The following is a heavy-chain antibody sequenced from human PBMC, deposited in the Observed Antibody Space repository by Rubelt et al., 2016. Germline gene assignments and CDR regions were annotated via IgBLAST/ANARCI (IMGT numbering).Heavy chain of an antibody. D-gene: IGHD3-16*01. CDR3: AKDYLGASQSFDY. CDR1: GFTFSSYG. CDR2: ISSDGSNK. J-gene: IGHJ4*02. Sequence: QVQLVESGGGVVQPGRSLRLSCAASGFTFSSYGMHWVRQAPGKGLGWVALISSDGSNKYYVDSVKCRFTTSRDNSKNTLYLQMNTLRAEATALYYCAKDYLGASQSFDYGGQGTLVTVSS. V-gene: IGHV3-30*18.